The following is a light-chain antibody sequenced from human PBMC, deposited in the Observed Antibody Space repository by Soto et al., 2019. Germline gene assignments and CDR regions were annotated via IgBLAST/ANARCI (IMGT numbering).Light chain of an antibody. Sequence: VMRQSPATLSVSPGERASLXCRASQGIGDSLGWCQHKPGQTPRLLIDDTSTRAQGAPTSCSSSRSGAEFTPTISSLEPEDFAVYYGQQHADWPLTFGGGTKVDIK. CDR2: DTS. V-gene: IGKV3-15*01. CDR1: QGIGDS. CDR3: QQHADWPLT. J-gene: IGKJ4*01.